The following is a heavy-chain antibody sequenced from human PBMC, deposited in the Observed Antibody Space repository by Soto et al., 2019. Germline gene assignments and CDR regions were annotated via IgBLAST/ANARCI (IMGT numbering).Heavy chain of an antibody. J-gene: IGHJ5*02. V-gene: IGHV1-8*01. CDR1: GDTFTNFD. D-gene: IGHD3-3*02. CDR3: ARYIFGQGFKA. CDR2: MRADSGHS. Sequence: QVQLVQPGTEVRKPGASVKVSCETSGDTFTNFDLNWVRQASGHGLEWIGWMRADSGHSGHARKFQGRVSMTRDTSRRTAYMELSSLRAEDTAVYYCARYIFGQGFKAWGQGTLVFVSS.